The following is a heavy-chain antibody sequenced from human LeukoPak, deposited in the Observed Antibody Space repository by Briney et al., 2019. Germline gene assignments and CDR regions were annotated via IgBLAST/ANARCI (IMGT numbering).Heavy chain of an antibody. CDR2: IKNKTNGGTT. CDR3: ARGLCSSTSCYRGPFDY. V-gene: IGHV3-15*01. Sequence: GGSLRLSCAASGFIFSSAWMTWVRQAPGKGLEWVGHIKNKTNGGTTDYAAPVKGRFIISRDDSKNTLYLQMNSLRTEDTAVYYCARGLCSSTSCYRGPFDYWGQGMLVTVSS. J-gene: IGHJ4*02. CDR1: GFIFSSAW. D-gene: IGHD2-2*01.